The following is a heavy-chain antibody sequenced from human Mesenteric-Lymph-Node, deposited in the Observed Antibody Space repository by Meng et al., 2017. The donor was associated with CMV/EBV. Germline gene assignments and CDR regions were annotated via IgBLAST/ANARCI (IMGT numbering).Heavy chain of an antibody. CDR2: INGGGVKI. V-gene: IGHV3-23*01. CDR3: ARDLRYYYGSGVI. CDR1: GFTFSNYA. D-gene: IGHD3-10*01. Sequence: CAASGFTFSNYAMSWVRQAPGKGLEWVSDINGGGVKIYYADSVKGRFTISRDKSKNTLYLQMNSLRVEDTALYYCARDLRYYYGSGVIWGQGTLVTVSS. J-gene: IGHJ4*02.